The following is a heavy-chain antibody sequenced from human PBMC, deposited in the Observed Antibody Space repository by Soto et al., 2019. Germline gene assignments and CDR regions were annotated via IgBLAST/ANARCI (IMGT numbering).Heavy chain of an antibody. D-gene: IGHD2-15*01. CDR2: ISSDGTT. CDR1: GVTVSNLF. Sequence: GGSLRLSCEASGVTVSNLFMTWVRQAPGKGLEWVSVISSDGTTYYADSVKGRFTISRDTSENTLHLQMDSLRVEDTAVYYCARDDVLCDGGRSYGIPLYVWGKGTTVTVSS. CDR3: ARDDVLCDGGRSYGIPLYV. V-gene: IGHV3-66*01. J-gene: IGHJ6*04.